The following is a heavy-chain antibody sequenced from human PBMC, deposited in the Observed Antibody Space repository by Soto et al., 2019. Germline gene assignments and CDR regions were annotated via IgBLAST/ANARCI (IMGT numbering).Heavy chain of an antibody. V-gene: IGHV4-34*01. CDR3: ARAPNSSGYTASFDY. CDR2: INHSGST. D-gene: IGHD3-22*01. Sequence: QVQLQQWGAGLLKPSETLSLTCAVYGGSFSGYYWSWIRQPPGKGLEWIGEINHSGSTNYNPSLKSRVTISVDTSKNQFSLKLSSVTAADTAVYYCARAPNSSGYTASFDYWGQGTLVTVSS. CDR1: GGSFSGYY. J-gene: IGHJ4*02.